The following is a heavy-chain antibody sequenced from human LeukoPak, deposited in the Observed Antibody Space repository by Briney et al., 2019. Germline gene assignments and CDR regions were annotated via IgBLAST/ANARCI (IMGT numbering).Heavy chain of an antibody. CDR1: GFTFSSYE. CDR3: ARQRWSFYPYMDV. D-gene: IGHD2-15*01. J-gene: IGHJ6*03. CDR2: ISSSGSTI. V-gene: IGHV3-48*03. Sequence: GGSLRLSCAASGFTFSSYEMNWVRQAPGKGLEWVSYISSSGSTIYYADSVKGRFTISRDNAKNSLYLQMNSLRAEDTAVYSCARQRWSFYPYMDVWGKGTTVTISS.